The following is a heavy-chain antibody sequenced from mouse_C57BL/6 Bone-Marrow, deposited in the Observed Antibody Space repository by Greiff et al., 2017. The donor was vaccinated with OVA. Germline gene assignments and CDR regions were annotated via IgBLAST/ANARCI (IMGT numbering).Heavy chain of an antibody. CDR2: IDPETGGT. CDR1: GYTFTDYE. V-gene: IGHV1-15*01. J-gene: IGHJ4*01. CDR3: TRGYSNYYAIDY. Sequence: VQLQQSGAELVRPGASVTLSCKASGYTFTDYEMHWVKQTPVHGLEWIGAIDPETGGTAYTQKFKGKAILTADKSSSTAYMELRSLKSEDSAVYYCTRGYSNYYAIDYWGQGTSVTVSA. D-gene: IGHD2-5*01.